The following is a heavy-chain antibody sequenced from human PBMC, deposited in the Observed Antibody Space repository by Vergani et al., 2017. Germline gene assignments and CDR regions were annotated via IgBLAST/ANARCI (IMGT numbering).Heavy chain of an antibody. CDR3: ARMGCYDEGDAFRIGYFDS. CDR2: TYFTGST. Sequence: MQLLESGGGVIKPGGSRRPSCAASGFPFSSFAMYWFPQHPGKGRMWIGYTYFTGSTHHNPSLRRRINMSVETSKNQFSLKLNSVTAADTAMYYCARMGCYDEGDAFRIGYFDSWGPGILVTVSS. V-gene: IGHV4-31*02. CDR1: GFPFSSFAM. D-gene: IGHD2-2*01. J-gene: IGHJ4*02.